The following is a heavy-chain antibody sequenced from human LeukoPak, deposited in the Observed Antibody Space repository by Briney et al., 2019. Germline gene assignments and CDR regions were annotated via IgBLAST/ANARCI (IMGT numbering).Heavy chain of an antibody. D-gene: IGHD3-22*01. Sequence: GGSLRLSCAASGFTVSSNYMSWVRQAPGKGLEWVSVIYSGGSTYYADSVTGRFTISRDNSKNTLYLQMNSLRAEDTAVYYCARQTIDDSSGYYDYWGQGTLVTVSS. CDR2: IYSGGST. V-gene: IGHV3-66*02. J-gene: IGHJ4*02. CDR3: ARQTIDDSSGYYDY. CDR1: GFTVSSNY.